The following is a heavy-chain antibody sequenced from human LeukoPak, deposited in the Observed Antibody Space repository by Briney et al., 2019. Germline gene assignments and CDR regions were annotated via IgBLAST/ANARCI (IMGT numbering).Heavy chain of an antibody. Sequence: GGSLRLSCAASGFTFSSYAMNWVRQAPGKGLEWVSSISSTSTYIFYADSVKGRFTISRDNARNSLYLQMNSLRADDTAVYYCASHGSGTVPRWGQGTLVAVSS. CDR3: ASHGSGTVPR. J-gene: IGHJ4*02. CDR2: ISSTSTYI. V-gene: IGHV3-21*01. CDR1: GFTFSSYA. D-gene: IGHD3-10*01.